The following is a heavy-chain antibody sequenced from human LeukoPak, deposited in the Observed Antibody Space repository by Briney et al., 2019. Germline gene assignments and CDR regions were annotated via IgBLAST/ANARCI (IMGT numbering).Heavy chain of an antibody. CDR2: INPNSGGT. V-gene: IGHV1-2*02. J-gene: IGHJ5*02. CDR1: GYTFTGYY. D-gene: IGHD6-19*01. CDR3: ARGPIAVAMDNWFDP. Sequence: ASVKVSCKASGYTFTGYYMHWVRQAPGQGLEWTGWINPNSGGTNYAQKFQGRVTMTRDTSISTAYMELSRLRSDDTAVYYCARGPIAVAMDNWFDPWGQGTLVTVSS.